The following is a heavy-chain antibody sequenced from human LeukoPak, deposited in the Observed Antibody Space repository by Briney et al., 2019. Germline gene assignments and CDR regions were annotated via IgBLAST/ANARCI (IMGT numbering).Heavy chain of an antibody. Sequence: GGSLRLSCAASGISFSNYAMNWVRQAPGKGLEWVGRIKSTTVDGTPEYAAPVKGRFTISRDDSKNTVYLQMNSLKTEDTAVYYCTTGPGNSGYWGQGTLVTVSS. CDR1: GISFSNYA. V-gene: IGHV3-15*01. CDR3: TTGPGNSGY. CDR2: IKSTTVDGTP. D-gene: IGHD4-23*01. J-gene: IGHJ4*02.